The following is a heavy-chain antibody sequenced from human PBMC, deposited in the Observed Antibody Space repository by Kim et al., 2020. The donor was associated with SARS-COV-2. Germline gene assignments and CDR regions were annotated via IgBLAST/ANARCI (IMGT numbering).Heavy chain of an antibody. CDR2: ISYDGSNK. CDR3: AKALTLDDSSDAFDI. Sequence: GGSLRLSCAASGFTFSNYGIHWVRQAPGKGLEWVAVISYDGSNKYYADSVKGRFTISRDNSKNTVYLQMNSLRAEDTAVYYCAKALTLDDSSDAFDIWGQGTMVTVSS. D-gene: IGHD3-10*01. CDR1: GFTFSNYG. J-gene: IGHJ3*02. V-gene: IGHV3-30*18.